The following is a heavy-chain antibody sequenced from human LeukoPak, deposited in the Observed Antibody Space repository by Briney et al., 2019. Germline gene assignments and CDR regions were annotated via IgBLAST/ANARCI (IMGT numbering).Heavy chain of an antibody. CDR2: ISWNSDSK. J-gene: IGHJ3*02. CDR3: AKDRYSGSYADASDI. D-gene: IGHD1-26*01. Sequence: GRSLRLSCAASGFIFGDYAMHWVRQAPGKGLEWVSGISWNSDSKAHADSVKGRFTISRDNAKNSLYLQMNSLRVEDTALYYCAKDRYSGSYADASDIWGQGTMVTVSS. V-gene: IGHV3-9*01. CDR1: GFIFGDYA.